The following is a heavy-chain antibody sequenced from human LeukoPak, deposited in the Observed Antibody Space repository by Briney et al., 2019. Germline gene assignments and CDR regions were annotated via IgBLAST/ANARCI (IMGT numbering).Heavy chain of an antibody. CDR3: TSTIGAGGTSLDY. Sequence: GGSLRLSCAASGFTFSSYSMNWVRQAPGKGLEWVSYIGSSGSTMYYADSVKGRFTISRDNAKNSLYLQMNSLRDEDTAVYYCTSTIGAGGTSLDYWGQGTLVTVSS. CDR2: IGSSGSTM. CDR1: GFTFSSYS. J-gene: IGHJ4*02. D-gene: IGHD6-13*01. V-gene: IGHV3-48*02.